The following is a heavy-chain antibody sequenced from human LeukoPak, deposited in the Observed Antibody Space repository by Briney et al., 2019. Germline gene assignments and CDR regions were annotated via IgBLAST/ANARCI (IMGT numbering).Heavy chain of an antibody. J-gene: IGHJ3*02. CDR3: ARDLSISGRGAFDI. CDR1: GGSISSYY. Sequence: PSETLSLTCTVSGGSISSYYWSWIRQPPGKGLEWIGYFYYSGSTNYNPSLKSRVTISVDTSKNQLSLKLSSVTAADTAVYYCARDLSISGRGAFDIWGQGTMVTVSS. V-gene: IGHV4-59*01. CDR2: FYYSGST. D-gene: IGHD3-10*01.